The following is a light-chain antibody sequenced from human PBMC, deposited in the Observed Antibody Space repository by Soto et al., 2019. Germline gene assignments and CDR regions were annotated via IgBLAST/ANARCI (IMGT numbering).Light chain of an antibody. CDR3: QQYSSSPRGLT. CDR1: QSVSSSY. CDR2: ATS. V-gene: IGKV3-20*01. Sequence: EIVLTQAPGTLSLSPGERATLSCRASQSVSSSYLAWYQQKPGQAPRLLIFATSGRATGIPDRFSGSGSGTDFPLTISRLEPEDFAVYYCQQYSSSPRGLTFGGGTKVEIK. J-gene: IGKJ4*01.